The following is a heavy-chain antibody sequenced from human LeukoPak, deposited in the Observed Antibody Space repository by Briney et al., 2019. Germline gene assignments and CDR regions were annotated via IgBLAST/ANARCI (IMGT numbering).Heavy chain of an antibody. J-gene: IGHJ4*02. V-gene: IGHV4-59*11. CDR2: IYYSGIT. Sequence: SETLSLTCTVSGGSISSQYWSLIRQPPGKGLEWIGYIYYSGITKYSPSLKSRVTISIDTSKNQFSLNLTSVTAADTAVYYCARSSGYGSTHYFDYWGQGTLVTVSS. CDR1: GGSISSQY. D-gene: IGHD5-12*01. CDR3: ARSSGYGSTHYFDY.